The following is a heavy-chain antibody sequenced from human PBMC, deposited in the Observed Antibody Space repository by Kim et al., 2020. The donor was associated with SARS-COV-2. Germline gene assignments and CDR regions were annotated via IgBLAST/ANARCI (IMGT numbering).Heavy chain of an antibody. D-gene: IGHD3-3*01. V-gene: IGHV3-21*01. CDR3: ARDSYDFWSQGLPYYYGMDV. CDR1: GFTFSSYS. J-gene: IGHJ6*02. CDR2: ISSSSSYI. Sequence: GGSLRLSCAASGFTFSSYSMNWVRQAPGKGLEWVSSISSSSSYIYYADSVKGRFTISRDNAKNSLYLQMNSLRAEDTAVYYCARDSYDFWSQGLPYYYGMDVWGQGTTVTVSS.